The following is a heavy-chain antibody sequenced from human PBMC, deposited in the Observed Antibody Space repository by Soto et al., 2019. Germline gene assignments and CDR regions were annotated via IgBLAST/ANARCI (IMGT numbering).Heavy chain of an antibody. CDR1: GFTFSDYY. CDR3: AKLSRGYYDNSGYFDY. D-gene: IGHD3-22*01. V-gene: IGHV3-30*18. CDR2: ISYDGSNK. J-gene: IGHJ4*02. Sequence: GGSLRLSCAASGFTFSDYYMSWIRQAPGKGLEWVAVISYDGSNKYYADSVKGRFTISRDNSKNTLYLQMNSLRAEDTAVYYCAKLSRGYYDNSGYFDYWGQGTLVTVSS.